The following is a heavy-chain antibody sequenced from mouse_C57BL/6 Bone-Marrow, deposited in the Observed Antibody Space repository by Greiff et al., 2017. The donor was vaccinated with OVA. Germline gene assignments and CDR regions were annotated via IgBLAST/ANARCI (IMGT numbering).Heavy chain of an antibody. Sequence: VQLQQPGTELVKPGASVKLSCKASGYTFTSYWMHWVQQSPGQGLEWIGNINPSNGGTNYNEKFKSTATLTGDKSSSTAYMQLSSLTSENSAFYYCARKADYGNYFDYWGQGTTLTVSS. CDR2: INPSNGGT. CDR3: ARKADYGNYFDY. D-gene: IGHD2-1*01. V-gene: IGHV1-53*01. CDR1: GYTFTSYW. J-gene: IGHJ2*01.